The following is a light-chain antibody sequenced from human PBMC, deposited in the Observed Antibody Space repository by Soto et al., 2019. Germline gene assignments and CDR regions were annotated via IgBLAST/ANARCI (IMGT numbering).Light chain of an antibody. CDR1: QSLSSSS. J-gene: IGKJ1*01. CDR3: QQNDSPPRT. CDR2: GAS. V-gene: IGKV3-20*01. Sequence: EIVLTQSPGTLSMSPGERATLSCRASQSLSSSSLAWYQQKPGQAPRLLISGASSRAADIPDRFSGSGSVAYFTLTIIRLEPEDIAVSYCQQNDSPPRTFGQETKVEIK.